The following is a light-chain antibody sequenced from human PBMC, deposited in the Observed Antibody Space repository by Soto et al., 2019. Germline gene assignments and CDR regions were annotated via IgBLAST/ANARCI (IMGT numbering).Light chain of an antibody. Sequence: VLTQSPATLSLSPGDRATLSCRASQSVFGYLAWYQHKPGQAPRLLIYDAYKRATGVPARFSGSGSETDFTLIISSLEPEDFAVYYCQQRSDSPPLTFGGGTMVDIK. J-gene: IGKJ4*01. V-gene: IGKV3-11*01. CDR2: DAY. CDR1: QSVFGY. CDR3: QQRSDSPPLT.